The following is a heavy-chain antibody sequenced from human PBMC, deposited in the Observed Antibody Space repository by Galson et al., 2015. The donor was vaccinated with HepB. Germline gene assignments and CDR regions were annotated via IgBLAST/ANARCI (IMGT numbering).Heavy chain of an antibody. V-gene: IGHV3-30*02. CDR1: GFTFSSYG. CDR2: IRYDGSNK. CDR3: AKARGGNRGPLLDY. Sequence: SLRLSCAASGFTFSSYGMHWVRQAPGKGLEWVAFIRYDGSNKYYADSVKGRFTISKDNSKNTLYLQMNSLRAEDTAVYYCAKARGGNRGPLLDYWGQGTLVTVSS. J-gene: IGHJ4*02. D-gene: IGHD1-26*01.